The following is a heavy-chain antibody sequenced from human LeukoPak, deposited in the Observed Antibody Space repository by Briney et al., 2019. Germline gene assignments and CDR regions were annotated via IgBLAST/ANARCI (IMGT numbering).Heavy chain of an antibody. V-gene: IGHV4-31*03. CDR1: GCSISSGGYY. J-gene: IGHJ5*02. CDR3: AREIRDGLRVNWFDP. CDR2: VYYSGST. D-gene: IGHD4-17*01. Sequence: TLSLTCTVSGCSISSGGYYWSWIRHHPGKGLEWIGDVYYSGSTYYNPSLKSRVAMSVDTSKNQFSLKLSSVTAADTAVYWCAREIRDGLRVNWFDPWGQGTLVTVSS.